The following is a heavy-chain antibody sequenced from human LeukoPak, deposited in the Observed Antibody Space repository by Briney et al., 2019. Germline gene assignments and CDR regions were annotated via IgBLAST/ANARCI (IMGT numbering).Heavy chain of an antibody. CDR3: ARVGDFWSGYRSVDY. CDR2: IIPIFGTA. V-gene: IGHV1-69*06. Sequence: SVKVSCKASGGTFSSYAISWVRQAPGQGLEWVGRIIPIFGTANYAQKFQGRVTITADKSTSTAYMELSSLRSEDTAVYYCARVGDFWSGYRSVDYWGQGTLVTVSS. D-gene: IGHD3-3*01. J-gene: IGHJ4*02. CDR1: GGTFSSYA.